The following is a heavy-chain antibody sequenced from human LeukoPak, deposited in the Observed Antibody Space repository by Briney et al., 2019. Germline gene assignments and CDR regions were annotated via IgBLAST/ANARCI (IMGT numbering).Heavy chain of an antibody. D-gene: IGHD1-14*01. J-gene: IGHJ6*03. CDR3: ARDRGNQRGYYYYYMDV. Sequence: GGSLRLSCVASGFILSTSEMNWVRQAPGKGLEWVSFIASDGTIYYADSVKGRFTLSRDNAKNSLYLQMNSLRAEDTAVYYCARDRGNQRGYYYYYMDVWAKGPRSPSP. CDR2: IASDGTI. CDR1: GFILSTSE. V-gene: IGHV3-48*03.